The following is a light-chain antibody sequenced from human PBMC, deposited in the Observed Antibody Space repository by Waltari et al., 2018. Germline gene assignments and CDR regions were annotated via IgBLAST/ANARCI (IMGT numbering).Light chain of an antibody. CDR1: SSNIGAGHD. Sequence: QSVLTQPPSVSGAPGQRVTISCTGSSSNIGAGHDLHWYQQLPGTAPKLLIYGNSNRPSGVPDRFSGSKSGTSASRAITGLQAEDEADYYCQSYDSSLSGSHVVFGGGTKLTVL. CDR2: GNS. J-gene: IGLJ2*01. V-gene: IGLV1-40*01. CDR3: QSYDSSLSGSHVV.